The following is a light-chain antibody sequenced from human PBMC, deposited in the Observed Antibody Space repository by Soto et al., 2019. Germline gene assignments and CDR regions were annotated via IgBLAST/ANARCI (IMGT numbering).Light chain of an antibody. Sequence: QSALSQPASVSGSPGQSITISCTGTSNDVGYYNYVSWYQQHPGQAPKLMISEVTTRPSGVSDRFSGSKSGNTASLTISRLQAKDEAHYYCSSYTTAYTQVFGGGTKLTVL. CDR2: EVT. V-gene: IGLV2-14*01. CDR3: SSYTTAYTQV. J-gene: IGLJ3*02. CDR1: SNDVGYYNY.